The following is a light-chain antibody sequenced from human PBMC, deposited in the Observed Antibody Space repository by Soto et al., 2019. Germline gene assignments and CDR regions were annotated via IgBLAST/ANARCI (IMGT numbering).Light chain of an antibody. J-gene: IGLJ1*01. CDR2: EVS. Sequence: QSWLAPSASVSGSSGQSITLSCPGNTRDFGSYDLVSWYQQHPGKAPKIMIHEVSKRPSGDSNRFSGSKSGNTASLTISGLQAEDEADYYCCSYAGGRSPYVFGTGTKVTVL. CDR3: CSYAGGRSPYV. CDR1: TRDFGSYDL. V-gene: IGLV2-23*02.